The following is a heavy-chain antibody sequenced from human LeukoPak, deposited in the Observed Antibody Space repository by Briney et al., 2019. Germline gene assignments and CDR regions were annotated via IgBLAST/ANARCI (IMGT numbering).Heavy chain of an antibody. CDR2: ISGSGGST. Sequence: GGSLRLSCAASGFTFSSYAMSWVRQAPGKGLEWVSVISGSGGSTYYADPVKGRFTISRDNSKNTLYLQMDSLRGEDTAVYYCAKDQSGSDYYYYYMDVWGKGTTVTVSS. D-gene: IGHD1-26*01. V-gene: IGHV3-23*01. J-gene: IGHJ6*03. CDR3: AKDQSGSDYYYYYMDV. CDR1: GFTFSSYA.